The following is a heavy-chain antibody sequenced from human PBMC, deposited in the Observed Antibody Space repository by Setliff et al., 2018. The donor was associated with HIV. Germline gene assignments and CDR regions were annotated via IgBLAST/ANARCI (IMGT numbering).Heavy chain of an antibody. J-gene: IGHJ4*02. Sequence: SETLSLTCTVSGGPISTNHNWGWFRQPPGKGLEWIAGIHEKGRTYYNPSLKSRVTILMDTSNKQFSVRLRSVTAADTATYYCASHRQWHLLPDHWGQGVWVTVSS. V-gene: IGHV4-39*01. CDR3: ASHRQWHLLPDH. D-gene: IGHD6-19*01. CDR2: IHEKGRT. CDR1: GGPISTNHN.